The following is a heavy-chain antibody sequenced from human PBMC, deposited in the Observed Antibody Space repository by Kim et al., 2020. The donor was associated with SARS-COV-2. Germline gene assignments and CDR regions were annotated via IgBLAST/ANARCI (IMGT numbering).Heavy chain of an antibody. J-gene: IGHJ6*02. V-gene: IGHV1-8*01. CDR3: ARENPQGVTSVNTDYYYGMDV. D-gene: IGHD4-17*01. CDR2: MNPNSGNT. CDR1: GYTFTSYD. Sequence: ASVKVSCKASGYTFTSYDINWVRQATGQGLEWMGWMNPNSGNTGYAQKVQGRVTMTRNTSISTAYMELSSLRSEDTAVYYCARENPQGVTSVNTDYYYGMDVWGQGTTVTVSS.